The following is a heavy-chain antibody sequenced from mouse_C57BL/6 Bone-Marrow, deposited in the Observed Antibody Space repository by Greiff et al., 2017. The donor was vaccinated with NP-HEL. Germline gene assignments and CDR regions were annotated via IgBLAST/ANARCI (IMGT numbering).Heavy chain of an antibody. CDR1: GYTFTDYY. J-gene: IGHJ4*01. D-gene: IGHD1-1*02. CDR2: IYPGSGNT. CDR3: ARGLTLDAMDY. Sequence: QVQLQQSGAELVRPGASVKLSCKASGYTFTDYYINWVKQRPGQGLEWIARIYPGSGNTYYNEKFKGKATLTAEKSSSTAYMQLSSLTSEDSAVYFCARGLTLDAMDYWGQGTSVTVSS. V-gene: IGHV1-76*01.